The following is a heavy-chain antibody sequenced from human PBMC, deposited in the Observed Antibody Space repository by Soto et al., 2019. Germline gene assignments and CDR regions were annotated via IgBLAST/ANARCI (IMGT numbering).Heavy chain of an antibody. D-gene: IGHD3-22*01. CDR3: ARDYYYDSSGYYAGFDY. V-gene: IGHV3-21*01. CDR2: ISSSSAYI. Sequence: PGGSLRLSCAASGFGFSRYSMNWVRQAPGKGLEWVSCISSSSAYIQYADSVKGRFTIFRDNAKNSLYLQMNSLRAEDTAVYYCARDYYYDSSGYYAGFDYWGQGTLVTVSS. CDR1: GFGFSRYS. J-gene: IGHJ4*02.